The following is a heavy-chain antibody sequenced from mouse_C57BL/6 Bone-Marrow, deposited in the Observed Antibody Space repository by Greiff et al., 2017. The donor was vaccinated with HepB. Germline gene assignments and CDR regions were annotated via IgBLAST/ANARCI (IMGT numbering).Heavy chain of an antibody. J-gene: IGHJ2*01. CDR1: GYTFTSYG. Sequence: QVQLKQPGAELVMPGASVKLSCKASGYTFTSYGMHWVKQRPGQGLEWIGEIDPSDSYTNYNQKFKGKATLTVDKSSSTAYMQLSSLTSEDSAVYYCAASGTYGYWGQGPTLTVSS. CDR2: IDPSDSYT. D-gene: IGHD5-1*01. CDR3: AASGTYGY. V-gene: IGHV1-69*01.